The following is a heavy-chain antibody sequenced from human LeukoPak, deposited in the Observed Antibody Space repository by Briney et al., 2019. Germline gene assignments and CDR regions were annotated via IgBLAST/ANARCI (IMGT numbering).Heavy chain of an antibody. Sequence: SVKVSCKASGGXFSSYAISWVRQAPGQGLEWMGRIIPILGIANYAQKFQGRVTITADKSTSTAYMELSSLRSEDTAVYYCARGYCSGGSCYEFDYWGQGTLVTVSS. CDR2: IIPILGIA. D-gene: IGHD2-15*01. CDR3: ARGYCSGGSCYEFDY. CDR1: GGXFSSYA. J-gene: IGHJ4*02. V-gene: IGHV1-69*04.